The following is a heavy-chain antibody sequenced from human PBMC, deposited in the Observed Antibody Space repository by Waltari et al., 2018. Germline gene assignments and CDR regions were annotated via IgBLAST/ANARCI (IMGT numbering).Heavy chain of an antibody. Sequence: QVQLVESGGGVVQPGMSLRLSCAASGFSLSNFGMHWVRQVPGKGLEGGALAWFDGVKTYYADSVRDRFTISRDNSKNTLYLDIKNLRVDDTAIYYCAKDAFGNTYLDHWGQGTLVTVSS. J-gene: IGHJ5*02. CDR2: AWFDGVKT. CDR3: AKDAFGNTYLDH. D-gene: IGHD3-10*01. CDR1: GFSLSNFG. V-gene: IGHV3-33*06.